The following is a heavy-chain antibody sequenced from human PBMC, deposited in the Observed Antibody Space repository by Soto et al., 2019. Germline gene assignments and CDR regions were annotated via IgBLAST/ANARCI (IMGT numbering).Heavy chain of an antibody. CDR3: ARLWYYGSGSVAMGGYNWFDP. J-gene: IGHJ5*02. CDR1: GGTFSSYA. D-gene: IGHD3-10*01. CDR2: IIPIFGTA. V-gene: IGHV1-69*01. Sequence: QVQLVQSGAEVKKPGSSVKVSCKASGGTFSSYAISWVRQAPGQGLEWMGGIIPIFGTANYAQKFQGRVTITADESTSTAYMELSSLRAEDTAVYYCARLWYYGSGSVAMGGYNWFDPWGQGTLVTVSS.